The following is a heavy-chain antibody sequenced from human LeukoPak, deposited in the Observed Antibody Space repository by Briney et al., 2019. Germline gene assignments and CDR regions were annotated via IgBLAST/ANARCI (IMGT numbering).Heavy chain of an antibody. D-gene: IGHD3-3*01. CDR3: ARLPKALYDFWSGYDY. Sequence: SVKVSCKASGGTFSSYAISWVRQAPGQGLEWMGGIIPIFGTANYAQKFQGRVTITADEPTSTAYMELSSLRSEDTAVYYCARLPKALYDFWSGYDYWGQGTLVTVSS. V-gene: IGHV1-69*13. CDR2: IIPIFGTA. J-gene: IGHJ4*02. CDR1: GGTFSSYA.